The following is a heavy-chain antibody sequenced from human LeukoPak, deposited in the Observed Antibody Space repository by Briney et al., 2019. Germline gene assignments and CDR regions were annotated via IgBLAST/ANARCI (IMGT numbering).Heavy chain of an antibody. Sequence: SETLSLTCAVSGYSISSGYYWGWIRPPPGKGLEWIGSIYHSGSTYYNPSLKSRVTISVDTSKNQFSLKLSSVTAADTAVYYCARAPLITFGGVISDAFDIWGQGTMVTVSS. CDR3: ARAPLITFGGVISDAFDI. CDR2: IYHSGST. CDR1: GYSISSGYY. V-gene: IGHV4-38-2*01. J-gene: IGHJ3*02. D-gene: IGHD3-16*02.